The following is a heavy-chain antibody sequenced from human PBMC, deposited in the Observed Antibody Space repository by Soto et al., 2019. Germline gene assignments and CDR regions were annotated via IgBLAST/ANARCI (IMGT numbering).Heavy chain of an antibody. Sequence: SETLCLTCTVSGGTISSSGYYWGWIRQHPEKGLEWMGYIYYRGSTYYNPSLKSRVTISVDTSKNQFSLKLSSVTAADTAVYYCARGLRGYSDGENYFDYWGQGTLVTVSS. CDR2: IYYRGST. D-gene: IGHD5-18*01. CDR3: ARGLRGYSDGENYFDY. J-gene: IGHJ4*02. CDR1: GGTISSSGYY. V-gene: IGHV4-31*03.